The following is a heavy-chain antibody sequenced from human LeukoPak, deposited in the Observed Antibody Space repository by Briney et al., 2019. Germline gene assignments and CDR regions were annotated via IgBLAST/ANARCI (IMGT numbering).Heavy chain of an antibody. D-gene: IGHD3-22*01. CDR3: ARDSSPTYYYDSSGSDYGMDV. J-gene: IGHJ6*02. Sequence: PGRSLRLSCAASGFSLNNYGMHWVRQAPGKGLEWVAMISDDGRNTYSADSVKGRFTISRHNSKNTLYLQMNSLRAEDTAVYYCARDSSPTYYYDSSGSDYGMDVWGQGTTVTVSS. V-gene: IGHV3-30*03. CDR2: ISDDGRNT. CDR1: GFSLNNYG.